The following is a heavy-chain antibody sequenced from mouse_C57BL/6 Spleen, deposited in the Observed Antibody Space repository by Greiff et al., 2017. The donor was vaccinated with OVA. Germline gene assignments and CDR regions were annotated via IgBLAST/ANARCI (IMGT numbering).Heavy chain of an antibody. CDR2: IYPGDGDT. J-gene: IGHJ2*01. CDR1: GYAFSSSW. D-gene: IGHD1-1*01. CDR3: ARGDTTVVADFDY. V-gene: IGHV1-82*01. Sequence: MQLQQSGPELVKPGASVKISCKASGYAFSSSWMNWVKQRPGKGLEWIGRIYPGDGDTNYNGKFKGKATLTADKSSSTAYMQLSSLTSEDSAVYFCARGDTTVVADFDYWGQGTTLTVSS.